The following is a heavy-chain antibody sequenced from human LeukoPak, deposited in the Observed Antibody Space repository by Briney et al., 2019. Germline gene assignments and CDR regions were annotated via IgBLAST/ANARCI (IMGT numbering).Heavy chain of an antibody. J-gene: IGHJ4*02. Sequence: PSETXSLTCTVSGGSISSYYWSWIRQPPGKGLEWIGYIYYSGSTNYNPSLTSRVTISVDTSKNQFSLKLSSVTAADTAVYYCARTVDYGDYFDYWGQGTLVTVSS. D-gene: IGHD4-17*01. CDR2: IYYSGST. V-gene: IGHV4-59*01. CDR3: ARTVDYGDYFDY. CDR1: GGSISSYY.